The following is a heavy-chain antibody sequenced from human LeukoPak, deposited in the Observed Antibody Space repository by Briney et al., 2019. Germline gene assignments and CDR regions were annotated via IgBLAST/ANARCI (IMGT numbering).Heavy chain of an antibody. V-gene: IGHV4-59*01. CDR3: ARKKRGYSYGRNLDAFDI. CDR2: IYYSGST. J-gene: IGHJ3*02. D-gene: IGHD5-18*01. Sequence: SETLSLTCTVSGGSISSYHWSWIRQPPGKGLEWIGYIYYSGSTNYNPSLKSRVTISVETSKNQFSLKLSSVTAADTAVYYCARKKRGYSYGRNLDAFDIWGQGTMVTVSS. CDR1: GGSISSYH.